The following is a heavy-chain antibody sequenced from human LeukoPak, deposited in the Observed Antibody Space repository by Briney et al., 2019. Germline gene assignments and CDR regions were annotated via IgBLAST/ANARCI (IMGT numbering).Heavy chain of an antibody. CDR2: IYHSEST. CDR3: ARFDHVWETHGMDAFDL. CDR1: GYSISRGYS. Sequence: SETLSLTRAVSGYSISRGYSWGWIRQPPGKGLEWIGNIYHSESTHCNPSLKSRVTISPDTSKNQFSLKLSSVTAADTAVYYCARFDHVWETHGMDAFDLWGQGTMVTVSS. D-gene: IGHD3-16*01. J-gene: IGHJ3*01. V-gene: IGHV4-38-2*01.